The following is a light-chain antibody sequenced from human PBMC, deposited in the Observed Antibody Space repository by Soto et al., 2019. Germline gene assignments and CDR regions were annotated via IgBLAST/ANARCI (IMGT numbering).Light chain of an antibody. CDR1: QDIKNF. CDR3: QHYNSYSEA. V-gene: IGKV1-33*01. J-gene: IGKJ1*01. CDR2: DAS. Sequence: DIQMTQSPSSLSASVGDRVTITCQASQDIKNFLNWYQHRPGKAPKLLIYDASDLETGVPSKFSGSGSGTEFTLTISSLQPDDFATYYCQHYNSYSEAFGQGTKVELK.